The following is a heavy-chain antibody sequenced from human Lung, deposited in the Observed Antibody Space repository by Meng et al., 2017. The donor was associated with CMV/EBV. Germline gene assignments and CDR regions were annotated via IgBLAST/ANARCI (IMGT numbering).Heavy chain of an antibody. D-gene: IGHD1-1*01. CDR1: GYTFTGYF. CDR2: ISPDSGGT. Sequence: ASXXVSXKASGYTFTGYFINWVRQAPGQGLEWMGWISPDSGGTNYEEVFLGRVSLTRDTSRSTAYMELGGLRSDDTAVYYCVRASQYGTSVGNSYYAMDLWXQGTXVTVSS. V-gene: IGHV1-2*02. J-gene: IGHJ6*02. CDR3: VRASQYGTSVGNSYYAMDL.